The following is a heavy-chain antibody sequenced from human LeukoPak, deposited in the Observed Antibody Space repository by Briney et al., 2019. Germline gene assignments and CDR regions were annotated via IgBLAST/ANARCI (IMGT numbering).Heavy chain of an antibody. CDR1: GGSISSGGYY. V-gene: IGHV4-31*03. CDR3: ARGRGFYFDY. D-gene: IGHD3-10*01. CDR2: IYYSGST. Sequence: PSETLSLTCTVSGGSISSGGYYWSWIRQHPGKGLEWIGYIYYSGSTYYNLSLKSRVTISVDTSKNQFSLKLSSVTAADTAVYYCARGRGFYFDYWGQGTLVTVSS. J-gene: IGHJ4*02.